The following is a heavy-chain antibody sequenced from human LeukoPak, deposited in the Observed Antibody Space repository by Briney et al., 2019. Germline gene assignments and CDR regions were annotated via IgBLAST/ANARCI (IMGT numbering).Heavy chain of an antibody. Sequence: SETLSLTCTVSGGSISSGSYYWNWIRQPAGKGLEWIGRIYTSGSTNYNPSLKSRVTISVDTSKNQFSLKLSSVTAADTAVYYCYSGFQFDPWGQGTLVTVSS. J-gene: IGHJ5*02. CDR2: IYTSGST. CDR3: YSGFQFDP. CDR1: GGSISSGSYY. V-gene: IGHV4-61*02. D-gene: IGHD1-26*01.